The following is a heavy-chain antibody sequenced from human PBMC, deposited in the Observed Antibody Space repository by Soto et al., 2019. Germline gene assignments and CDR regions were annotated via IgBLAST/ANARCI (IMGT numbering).Heavy chain of an antibody. CDR3: ARALPVGYCSCGSSSPPLYGMDA. D-gene: IGHD2-15*01. Sequence: SETLSLTCTVSRGSISSYSWSWIRQPPGKGLEWIGYIYYSGSTNYNPSLKSRVTISVDTSKNQFSLKLSSVTAADTAVYYCARALPVGYCSCGSSSPPLYGMDAWGQGTTVTVSS. V-gene: IGHV4-59*01. CDR1: RGSISSYS. CDR2: IYYSGST. J-gene: IGHJ6*02.